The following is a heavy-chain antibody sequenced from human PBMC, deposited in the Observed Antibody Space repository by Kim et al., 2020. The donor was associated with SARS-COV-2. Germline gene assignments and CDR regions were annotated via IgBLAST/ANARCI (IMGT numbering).Heavy chain of an antibody. CDR2: IKQDGSEK. J-gene: IGHJ4*02. Sequence: GGSLRLSCSVSGFTFSSYSMSWVRQAPGKGLEWVANIKQDGSEKNYVDSVKGRFTISRDNAKNSLYLQMNSLRAEDTALYYCARLRLFEKSVYRAVDQWGQGTLVTVSS. V-gene: IGHV3-7*01. D-gene: IGHD1-26*01. CDR1: GFTFSSYS. CDR3: ARLRLFEKSVYRAVDQ.